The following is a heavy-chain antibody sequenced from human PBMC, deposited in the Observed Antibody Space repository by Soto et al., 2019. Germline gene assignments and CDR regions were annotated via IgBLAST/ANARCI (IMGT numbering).Heavy chain of an antibody. D-gene: IGHD6-19*01. Sequence: GSLRLSCAASGFTFSGYAMNWVRQAPGKGLEWVSVISGSGTTTYYADSMKGRFTISRDNSKNTLYLQMDSLTAEDTAVYFCAKDLRRVVVAGPDYWGQGTLVTVYS. CDR1: GFTFSGYA. J-gene: IGHJ4*02. V-gene: IGHV3-23*01. CDR2: ISGSGTTT. CDR3: AKDLRRVVVAGPDY.